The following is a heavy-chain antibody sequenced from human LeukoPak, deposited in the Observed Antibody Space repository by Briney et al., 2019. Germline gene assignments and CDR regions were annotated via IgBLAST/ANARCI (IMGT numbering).Heavy chain of an antibody. J-gene: IGHJ3*02. Sequence: PGGSLRLSCAASGFTFSSYSMNWVRQAPGKGLEWVSSISSSSSYIYYADSVKGRFTISRDNAKNSLYLQMNSLRAEDTAVYYCARRMVVTPRGCAFDIWGQGTMVTVSS. CDR2: ISSSSSYI. D-gene: IGHD4-23*01. CDR1: GFTFSSYS. CDR3: ARRMVVTPRGCAFDI. V-gene: IGHV3-21*01.